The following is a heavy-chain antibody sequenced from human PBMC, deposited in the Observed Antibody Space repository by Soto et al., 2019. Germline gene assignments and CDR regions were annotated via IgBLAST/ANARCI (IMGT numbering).Heavy chain of an antibody. CDR3: DRLMGTSFDL. V-gene: IGHV3-72*01. CDR1: GFTFSDHY. J-gene: IGHJ5*02. Sequence: EVQLVESGGGLVQPGGSLRLSCAASGFTFSDHYMDWVRQAPGEGLEWVGRARKKVSSYTVAYAASVRGRFTLSRDDSRYLLFLQMNSLKTEVSAVYFCDRLMGTSFDLWGQGTLVTVSS. CDR2: ARKKVSSYTV.